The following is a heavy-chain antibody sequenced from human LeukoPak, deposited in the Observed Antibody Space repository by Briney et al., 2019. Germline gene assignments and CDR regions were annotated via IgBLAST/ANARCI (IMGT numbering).Heavy chain of an antibody. CDR2: IWYDGSNK. D-gene: IGHD6-19*01. CDR3: AKDLGGGSGCYDL. V-gene: IGHV3-30*02. CDR1: GFIFSSYG. Sequence: GGSLRLSCAASGFIFSSYGMHWVRQAPGKGLEWVAVIWYDGSNKYYADSVQGRFTISRDNSKNTLYLQMNSLRAEDTAVYYCAKDLGGGSGCYDLWGRGTLVTVSS. J-gene: IGHJ2*01.